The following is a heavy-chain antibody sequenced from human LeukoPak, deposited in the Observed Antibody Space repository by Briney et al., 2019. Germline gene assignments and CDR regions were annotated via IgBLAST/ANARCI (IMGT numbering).Heavy chain of an antibody. CDR3: SYYDSSGYSYADDY. J-gene: IGHJ4*02. D-gene: IGHD3-22*01. Sequence: SVKASCKASGGTFSSYAISWVRQAPGQGLEWMGRIIPILGIANYAQKFQGRVTITADKSTSTAYMELSSLRSEDTAVYYCSYYDSSGYSYADDYWGQGTLVTVSS. V-gene: IGHV1-69*04. CDR1: GGTFSSYA. CDR2: IIPILGIA.